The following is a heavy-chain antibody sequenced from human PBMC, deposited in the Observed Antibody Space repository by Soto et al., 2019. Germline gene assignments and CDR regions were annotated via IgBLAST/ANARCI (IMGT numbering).Heavy chain of an antibody. Sequence: SSGSTIYYADSVKGRFTISRDNAKNSLYLQMNSLRAEDTAVYYCARDRCSGGSCYAFDIWGQGTMVTVSS. CDR2: SSGSTI. D-gene: IGHD2-15*01. V-gene: IGHV3-11*01. J-gene: IGHJ3*02. CDR3: ARDRCSGGSCYAFDI.